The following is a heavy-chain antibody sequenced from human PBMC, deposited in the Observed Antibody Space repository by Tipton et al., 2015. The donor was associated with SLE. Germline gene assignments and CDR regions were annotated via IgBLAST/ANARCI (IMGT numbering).Heavy chain of an antibody. V-gene: IGHV3-49*03. CDR2: IRSKPYGETT. CDR1: GFTFGDYA. CDR3: AKDAWYGSGWYDS. J-gene: IGHJ5*01. Sequence: SLRLSCTASGFTFGDYAMSWFRQAPGKGLEWVGFIRSKPYGETTQYAASVKGRFTISRDNSKNTLYLQMNSLRAEDTAVYYCAKDAWYGSGWYDSWGQGTLVTVSS. D-gene: IGHD6-19*01.